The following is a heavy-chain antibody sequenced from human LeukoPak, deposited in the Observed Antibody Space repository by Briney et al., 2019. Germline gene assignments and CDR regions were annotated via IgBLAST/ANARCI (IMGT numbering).Heavy chain of an antibody. V-gene: IGHV3-74*01. CDR3: ARALGDI. J-gene: IGHJ4*02. CDR1: GFTFSTYW. CDR2: INGDRSST. Sequence: GGSLRLSCAASGFTFSTYWMHWVRQAPGKGPVWVSRINGDRSSTAYGDSVKGRFTISRDNAKNTLYLQMNSLRVEDTAVYYCARALGDIRGQGTLVTVSS.